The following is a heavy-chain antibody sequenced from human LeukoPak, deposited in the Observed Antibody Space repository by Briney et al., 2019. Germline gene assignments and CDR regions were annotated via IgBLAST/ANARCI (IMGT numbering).Heavy chain of an antibody. V-gene: IGHV4-4*07. CDR2: IYTSGST. Sequence: SETLSLTCTVSGGSISSYYWSWIRQPAGKGLEWIGRIYTSGSTNYNPSLKSRVTMSVDTSKNQFSLKLSSVTAAGTAVYYCAGVLLGYCSGGSCYPWWFDPWGQGTLVTVSS. CDR3: AGVLLGYCSGGSCYPWWFDP. D-gene: IGHD2-15*01. CDR1: GGSISSYY. J-gene: IGHJ5*02.